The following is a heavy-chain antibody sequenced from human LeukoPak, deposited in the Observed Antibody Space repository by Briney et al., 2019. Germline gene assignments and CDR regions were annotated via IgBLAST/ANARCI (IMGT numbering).Heavy chain of an antibody. V-gene: IGHV4-59*03. CDR1: GGSISSYY. D-gene: IGHD4-17*01. CDR3: ATSYGDYEYFDY. CDR2: IFDSGDT. J-gene: IGHJ4*02. Sequence: SETLSLTCTVSGGSISSYYWSWIRQTPGKGLEWIGNIFDSGDTNYNPSLQSRVTISVETSKKQFSLKLSSVTAADTAVYYCATSYGDYEYFDYWGQGTLVTVSS.